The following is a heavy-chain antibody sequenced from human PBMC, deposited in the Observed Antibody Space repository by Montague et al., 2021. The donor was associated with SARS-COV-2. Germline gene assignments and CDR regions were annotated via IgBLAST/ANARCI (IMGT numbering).Heavy chain of an antibody. CDR2: TYYRSKWNN. D-gene: IGHD3-10*01. Sequence: CAISGDSDCSNSATWNWERHSPARRSDRQGRTYYRSKWNNDYAVSVRGRVTINPDTSKNQFSLQLNSVTPEDTAIYYCTSGREGSYNVMDVWGQGTTVTVSS. CDR1: GDSDCSNSAT. CDR3: TSGREGSYNVMDV. J-gene: IGHJ6*02. V-gene: IGHV6-1*01.